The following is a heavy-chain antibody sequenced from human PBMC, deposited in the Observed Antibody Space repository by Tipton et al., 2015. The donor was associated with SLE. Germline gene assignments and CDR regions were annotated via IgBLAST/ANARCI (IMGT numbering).Heavy chain of an antibody. CDR2: ITQNGSQE. CDR3: AKDAKQLWLYTGLTYDL. CDR1: GFTFSNAW. V-gene: IGHV3-7*03. D-gene: IGHD5-18*01. Sequence: LSLTCAASGFTFSNAWMSWVRQAPGKGLEWVANITQNGSQEYYVDSVKGRFTITRDNAKNSLSLQMNSLRAEDTAIYYCAKDAKQLWLYTGLTYDLWGQGTMVTVSS. J-gene: IGHJ3*01.